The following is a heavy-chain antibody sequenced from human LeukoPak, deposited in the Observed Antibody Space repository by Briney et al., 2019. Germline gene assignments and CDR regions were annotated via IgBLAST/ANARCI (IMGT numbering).Heavy chain of an antibody. CDR2: IYENGGTT. D-gene: IGHD6-13*01. J-gene: IGHJ4*02. CDR3: AKDTSTRWYSSTPLPGDY. V-gene: IGHV3-23*01. CDR1: GFTFRSHA. Sequence: GGSLRLSCVGSGFTFRSHAMSWVRQAPEKGLEFVSGIYENGGTTYYADSVKGRFSISRDNSKNTLYLQMDSLRGEDTAVYYCAKDTSTRWYSSTPLPGDYWGQGTLVTVSS.